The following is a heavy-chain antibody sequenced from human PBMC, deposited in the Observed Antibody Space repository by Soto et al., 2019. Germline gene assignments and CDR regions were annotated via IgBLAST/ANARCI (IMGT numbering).Heavy chain of an antibody. V-gene: IGHV1-3*01. CDR3: GRDVAVAAVEYYYYGMDV. CDR1: GYTFTSYG. CDR2: INAGNGNT. Sequence: ASVKVSCKASGYTFTSYGIIWVRQAPGQGLEWMGWINAGNGNTKYSQKFQGRVTITRDTSASTAYMELSSLRSEDTAVYYCGRDVAVAAVEYYYYGMDVWGQGTTVSVSS. D-gene: IGHD6-19*01. J-gene: IGHJ6*02.